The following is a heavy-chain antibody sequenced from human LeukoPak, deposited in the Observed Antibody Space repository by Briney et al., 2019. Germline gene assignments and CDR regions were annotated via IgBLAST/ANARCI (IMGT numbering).Heavy chain of an antibody. CDR2: IKSKTDGETT. D-gene: IGHD3-10*01. CDR1: GFTFTNAW. V-gene: IGHV3-15*01. J-gene: IGHJ4*02. Sequence: GGSLRPSCVDSGFTFTNAWMSWVRQAPGKGLEWIGRIKSKTDGETTNYAEPVRGRFTISRDDSKSAVYLQMNSLKIEDTAVYYCTTDLGTYYHGSQRLIPIDYWGQGTLVTVSS. CDR3: TTDLGTYYHGSQRLIPIDY.